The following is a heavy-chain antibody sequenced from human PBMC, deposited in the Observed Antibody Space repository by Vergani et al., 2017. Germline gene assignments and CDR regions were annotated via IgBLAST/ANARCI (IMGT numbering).Heavy chain of an antibody. CDR1: GFTFSSYG. CDR2: IWYDGSNK. D-gene: IGHD6-19*01. V-gene: IGHV3-33*01. Sequence: QVQLVESGGGVVQPGRSLRLSCAASGFTFSSYGMHWVRQAPGKGLEWVAVIWYDGSNKYYADSVKGRFTISRDNSKNTLYLQMNSLRAEDTAVYYCTSRSEAVAGLGEDYWGQGTLVTVSS. J-gene: IGHJ4*02. CDR3: TSRSEAVAGLGEDY.